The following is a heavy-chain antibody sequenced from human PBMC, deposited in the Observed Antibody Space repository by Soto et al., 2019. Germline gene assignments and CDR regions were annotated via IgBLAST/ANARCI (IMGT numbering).Heavy chain of an antibody. Sequence: SETLSLTCTVSGGSISSGVYYWSWIRQHPGKGLEWIGYIYYTGSTYHNPSLKSRVTISVDTSKNQFSLKLSSVTAADTAVYYCARRRSHYHYGMDVSGPVRTVTVS. CDR3: ARRRSHYHYGMDV. CDR2: IYYTGST. V-gene: IGHV4-31*03. CDR1: GGSISSGVYY. J-gene: IGHJ6*02.